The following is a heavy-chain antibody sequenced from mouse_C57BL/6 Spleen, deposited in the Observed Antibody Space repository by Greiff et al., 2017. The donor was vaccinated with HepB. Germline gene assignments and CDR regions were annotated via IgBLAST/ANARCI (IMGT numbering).Heavy chain of an antibody. CDR1: GYSFTDYN. J-gene: IGHJ1*03. CDR3: ARSRIGSSYLLYWYFDV. D-gene: IGHD1-1*01. Sequence: VQLQQSGPELVKPGASVKISCKASGYSFTDYNMNWVKQSNGKSLEWIGVINPNYGTTSYNQKFKGKATLTVDQSSSTAYMQLNSLTSEDSAVYYCARSRIGSSYLLYWYFDVWGTGTTVTVSS. V-gene: IGHV1-39*01. CDR2: INPNYGTT.